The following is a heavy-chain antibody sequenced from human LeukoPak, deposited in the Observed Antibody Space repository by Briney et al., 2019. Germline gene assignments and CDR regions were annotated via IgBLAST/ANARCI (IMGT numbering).Heavy chain of an antibody. CDR2: IFYSGST. Sequence: KASETLSLTCTVSGGSISTSSYYWGWVRQPPGKGLEWIGNIFYSGSTYYSPSLKSRVTISLDTSRNQFSLKLSSVTAADTAVYYCARQNWRIVVVMSPSYYYMDVWGKGTTVTVSS. CDR3: ARQNWRIVVVMSPSYYYMDV. V-gene: IGHV4-39*01. J-gene: IGHJ6*03. CDR1: GGSISTSSYY. D-gene: IGHD3-22*01.